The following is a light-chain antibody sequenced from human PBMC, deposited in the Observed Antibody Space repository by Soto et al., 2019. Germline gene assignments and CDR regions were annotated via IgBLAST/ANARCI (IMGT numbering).Light chain of an antibody. CDR3: TSYAGTYSFFYV. CDR1: SSDVGAYNY. Sequence: QSALTQPPSASGSPGQSVTISYTGTSSDVGAYNYVSWYQQLPGKAPKLIIYEVSKRPSGVPDRFSGSKSGNTASLTVSGLQAEDEADYYCTSYAGTYSFFYVFGTGTKVT. V-gene: IGLV2-8*01. J-gene: IGLJ1*01. CDR2: EVS.